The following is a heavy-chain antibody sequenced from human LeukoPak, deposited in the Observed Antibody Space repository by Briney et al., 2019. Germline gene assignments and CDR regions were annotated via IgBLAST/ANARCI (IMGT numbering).Heavy chain of an antibody. CDR1: GYSFTSYW. J-gene: IGHJ4*02. CDR2: IYPGDSDT. CDR3: ARQGAGFPREVIMSAFDY. Sequence: GESLKISCKGSGYSFTSYWIGWVRQMPGKGLEWMGIIYPGDSDTRYSPSFQGQVTISADKSISTAYLQWSSLKASDTAMYYCARQGAGFPREVIMSAFDYWGQGTLVTVS. D-gene: IGHD3-10*01. V-gene: IGHV5-51*01.